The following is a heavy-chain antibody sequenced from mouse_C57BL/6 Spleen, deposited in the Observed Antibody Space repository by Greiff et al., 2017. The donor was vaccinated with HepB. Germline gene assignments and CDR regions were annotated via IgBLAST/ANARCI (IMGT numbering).Heavy chain of an antibody. J-gene: IGHJ2*01. V-gene: IGHV1-69*01. Sequence: VKLQQPGAELVMPGASVKLSCKASGYTFTSYWMHWVKQRPGQGLEWIGEIDPSDSYTNYNQKFKGKSTLTVDKSSSTAYMQLSSLTSEDSAVYYCARSALLRSPYFDYWGQGTTLTVSS. CDR1: GYTFTSYW. CDR3: ARSALLRSPYFDY. CDR2: IDPSDSYT. D-gene: IGHD1-1*01.